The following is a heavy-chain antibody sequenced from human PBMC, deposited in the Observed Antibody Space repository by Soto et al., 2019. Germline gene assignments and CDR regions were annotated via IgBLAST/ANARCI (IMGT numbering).Heavy chain of an antibody. CDR2: ISNSGNYI. J-gene: IGHJ4*02. Sequence: EVQVVESGGGLVKPGGSLRLSCTASGSTFSSYGMNWVRQAPGKGLEWVSSISNSGNYIYYADSVQGRFTISRDNAKNSLHRQMNSLRAEDTAVYFCARDESAGSSIKYWGQGTLVTVSS. CDR3: ARDESAGSSIKY. V-gene: IGHV3-21*01. D-gene: IGHD2-2*01. CDR1: GSTFSSYG.